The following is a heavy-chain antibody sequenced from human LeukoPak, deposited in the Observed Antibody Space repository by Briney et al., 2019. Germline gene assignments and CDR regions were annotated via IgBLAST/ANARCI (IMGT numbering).Heavy chain of an antibody. CDR3: ARSGYDRDY. CDR2: IYSGGST. CDR1: GFTFSSYS. Sequence: GSLRLSCAASGFTFSSYSMNWVRQAPGKGLEWVSVIYSGGSTYYADSVKGRFTISRDNSKNTLYLQMNSLRAEDTAVYYCARSGYDRDYWGQGTLVTVSS. D-gene: IGHD5-12*01. V-gene: IGHV3-53*01. J-gene: IGHJ4*02.